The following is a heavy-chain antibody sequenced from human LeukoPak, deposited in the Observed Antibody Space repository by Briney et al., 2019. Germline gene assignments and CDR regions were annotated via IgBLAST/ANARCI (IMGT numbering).Heavy chain of an antibody. Sequence: GGSLRLSCAASGFTFSSYGMHWVRQAPGKGLEWVAVIWYDGSNKYDADSVKGRFTISRDNSKNTLYLQMNSLRAEDTAVYYCARDHFNYYGSGSYFSPPPFDYWGQGTLVTVSS. CDR1: GFTFSSYG. J-gene: IGHJ4*02. CDR3: ARDHFNYYGSGSYFSPPPFDY. D-gene: IGHD3-10*01. V-gene: IGHV3-33*01. CDR2: IWYDGSNK.